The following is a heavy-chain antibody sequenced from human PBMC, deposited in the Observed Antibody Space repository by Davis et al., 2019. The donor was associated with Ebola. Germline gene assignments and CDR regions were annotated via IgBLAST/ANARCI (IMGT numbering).Heavy chain of an antibody. D-gene: IGHD4-17*01. Sequence: ASVKVSCKASGYTFTGYYMHWVRQAPGQGLEWMGWINPNSGGTNYAQKFQGWVTMTRDTSISTAYMELSRLRSDDTAVYYCARVPTVTTSFRNYYYGMDVWGQGTTVTVSS. J-gene: IGHJ6*02. CDR1: GYTFTGYY. CDR2: INPNSGGT. V-gene: IGHV1-2*04. CDR3: ARVPTVTTSFRNYYYGMDV.